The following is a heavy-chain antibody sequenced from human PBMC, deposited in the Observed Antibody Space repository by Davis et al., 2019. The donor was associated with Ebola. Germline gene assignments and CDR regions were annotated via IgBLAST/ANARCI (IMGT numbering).Heavy chain of an antibody. V-gene: IGHV1-69*13. D-gene: IGHD2-15*01. Sequence: AASVKVSCKASGYSFTNYGISWVRQAPGQGLEWMGGIIPVFRTANYAQKFQGRVTITADESTRTAYMELNGLRSEDTAVYYCAHLGPQRYCSGGGSHGYLDYWGQGTLVTVSS. CDR3: AHLGPQRYCSGGGSHGYLDY. J-gene: IGHJ4*02. CDR1: GYSFTNYG. CDR2: IIPVFRTA.